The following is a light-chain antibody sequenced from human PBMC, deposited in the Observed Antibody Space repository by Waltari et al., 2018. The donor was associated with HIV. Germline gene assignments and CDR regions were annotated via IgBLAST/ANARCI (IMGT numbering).Light chain of an antibody. J-gene: IGLJ2*01. V-gene: IGLV7-46*01. CDR3: LLSFNGVVV. CDR1: TGAVTSGHC. CDR2: DTT. Sequence: QAVVTQEPSLTVSPGGTVTLTCASSTGAVTSGHCPYWFQRRPGQAPKTLIYDTTNRPSGTPARFSGSRLGGKAALTLSGAQFEDEADYFCLLSFNGVVVFGGGTTLTVL.